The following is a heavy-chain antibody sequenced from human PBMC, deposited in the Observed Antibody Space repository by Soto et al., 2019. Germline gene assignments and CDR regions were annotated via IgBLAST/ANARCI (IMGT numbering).Heavy chain of an antibody. J-gene: IGHJ6*02. CDR3: ARHVLQLERIDYYYGMDV. V-gene: IGHV1-18*01. CDR2: ISAYNGNT. CDR1: GYTFTSYG. Sequence: GASVKVSCKASGYTFTSYGISWVRQAPGQGLEWMGWISAYNGNTNYAQKLQGRVTITTDTSTSTAYMELRSLRSDDTAVYYCARHVLQLERIDYYYGMDVWGQGTTVTVS. D-gene: IGHD1-1*01.